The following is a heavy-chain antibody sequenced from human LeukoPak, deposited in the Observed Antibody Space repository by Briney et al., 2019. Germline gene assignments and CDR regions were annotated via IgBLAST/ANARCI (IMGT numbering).Heavy chain of an antibody. CDR1: GGSISSYY. CDR2: VYSSGST. J-gene: IGHJ4*02. V-gene: IGHV4-59*08. CDR3: ARHSKAKRIDY. Sequence: SETLSLTCTVSGGSISSYYWSWIRQPRGKGLEWIGDVYSSGSTNYNSSLESRVTISVDTSKNQFSLKLSSVTAADTAVYYCARHSKAKRIDYWGQGTLVTVSS.